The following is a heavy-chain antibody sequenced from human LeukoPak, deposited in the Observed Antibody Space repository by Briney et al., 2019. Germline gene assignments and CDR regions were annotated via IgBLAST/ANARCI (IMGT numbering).Heavy chain of an antibody. Sequence: GGSLRLSCAASGFTFSSYAMSWVRQAPGKGLKWVSAISGSGGSTYYADSVKGRFTISRDNSKNTLYLQMNSLRAEDTAVYYCAKSPGTYYYDSSGYYPSNTPDYWGQGTLVTVSS. CDR1: GFTFSSYA. V-gene: IGHV3-23*01. J-gene: IGHJ4*02. D-gene: IGHD3-22*01. CDR3: AKSPGTYYYDSSGYYPSNTPDY. CDR2: ISGSGGST.